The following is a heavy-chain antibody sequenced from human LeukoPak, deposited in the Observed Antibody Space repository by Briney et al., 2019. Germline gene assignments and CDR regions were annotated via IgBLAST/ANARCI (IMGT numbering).Heavy chain of an antibody. CDR2: ISAYNGNT. D-gene: IGHD5-18*01. V-gene: IGHV1-18*01. CDR3: ARGESGYSYGPAS. Sequence: ASVKVSCKASGYIFTTYGISWVRQAPGQGLDWMGWISAYNGNTNYAQKLQGRVTMTTDTSTSTAYMELSSLRSEDTAVYYCARGESGYSYGPASWGQGTLVTVSS. J-gene: IGHJ4*02. CDR1: GYIFTTYG.